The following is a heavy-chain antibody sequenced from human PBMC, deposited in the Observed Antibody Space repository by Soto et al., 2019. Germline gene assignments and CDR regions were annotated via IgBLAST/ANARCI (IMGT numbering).Heavy chain of an antibody. V-gene: IGHV1-3*01. CDR2: VNPSNGYT. CDR1: GYTFLNYA. J-gene: IGHJ3*01. Sequence: QVQLVQSGAAVRKPGASVKLSCKTSGYTFLNYAIHWVRQTPGQGLEWMGWVNPSNGYTNYSENFQARLSLTRDTSANTAYMELSSLRSEDTAVYYCARRLSAFDVWGQGTVVTVSS. CDR3: ARRLSAFDV.